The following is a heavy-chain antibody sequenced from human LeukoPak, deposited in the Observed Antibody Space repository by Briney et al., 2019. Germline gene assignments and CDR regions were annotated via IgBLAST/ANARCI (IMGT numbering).Heavy chain of an antibody. J-gene: IGHJ4*02. D-gene: IGHD2-15*01. V-gene: IGHV3-23*01. CDR3: AKGAGWYGQRESDY. CDR1: GFTFSSFE. Sequence: GGSLRLSCAASGFTFSSFEMNWVRQAPGKGLEWVSGISGSGDHTYYADSVKGRFTISRDNSKNTLYLQMSSLRVEDTAVYYCAKGAGWYGQRESDYWGQGTLVTVSS. CDR2: ISGSGDHT.